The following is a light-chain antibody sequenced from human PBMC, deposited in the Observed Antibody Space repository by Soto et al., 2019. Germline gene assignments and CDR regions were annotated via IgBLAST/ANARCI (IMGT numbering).Light chain of an antibody. V-gene: IGKV1-5*01. CDR3: LQHNSYPRT. CDR1: RSISDW. J-gene: IGKJ1*01. CDR2: DAS. Sequence: DIQMTQSPSSLSPSVGDRVTITCRASRSISDWLAWYQQKPGKAPELLIFDASNLKSGVSSRFSGSGSETEFTFTISSLQPEDFATYFCLQHNSYPRTFGQGTKVDIK.